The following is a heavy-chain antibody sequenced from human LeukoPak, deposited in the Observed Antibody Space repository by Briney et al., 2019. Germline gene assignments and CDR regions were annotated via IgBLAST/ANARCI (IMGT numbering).Heavy chain of an antibody. D-gene: IGHD2-21*02. CDR2: INPSGGST. CDR3: ARDRIVMVTAVTPYNWLDP. V-gene: IGHV1-46*01. J-gene: IGHJ5*02. CDR1: GYTFTSYY. Sequence: GASVKVSCKASGYTFTSYYMHWVRQAPGQGLEWMGIINPSGGSTSCAQKFQGRVTMTRDTSTSTVYMELSSLRSEDTAVYYCARDRIVMVTAVTPYNWLDPWGQGTLVTVSS.